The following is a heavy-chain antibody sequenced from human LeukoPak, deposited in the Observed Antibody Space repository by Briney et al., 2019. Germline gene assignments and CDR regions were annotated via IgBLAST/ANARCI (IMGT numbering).Heavy chain of an antibody. V-gene: IGHV3-64*01. J-gene: IGHJ4*02. D-gene: IGHD2-2*01. CDR2: ISSNGDSA. CDR3: SRGCQGSSTSCPANY. CDR1: GFTFSSYV. Sequence: GGSLRLSCAASGFTFSSYVMHWVRQAPGKGLEYVSAISSNGDSAYYANSLKGGVTISRDNSKNTVYLQMGSLRAEDTALYYCSRGCQGSSTSCPANYWGQGTLVTVSS.